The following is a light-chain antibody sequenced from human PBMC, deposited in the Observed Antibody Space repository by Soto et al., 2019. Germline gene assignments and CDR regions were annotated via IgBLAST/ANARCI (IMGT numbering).Light chain of an antibody. J-gene: IGKJ1*01. V-gene: IGKV1-5*01. CDR3: QQYNDHRT. CDR1: QSISSW. Sequence: DIQMTQSPSTLSASVGDRVTITCRASQSISSWLAWYQQKPGKAPKLLIYDASDLGSGVPSRFSGSGSGTEFTLTISSLQPEDFATYYCQQYNDHRTFGQGTKVESK. CDR2: DAS.